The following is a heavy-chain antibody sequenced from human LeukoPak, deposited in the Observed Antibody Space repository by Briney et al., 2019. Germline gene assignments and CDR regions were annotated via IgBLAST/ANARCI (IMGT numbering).Heavy chain of an antibody. CDR1: GFTFSSNA. CDR3: AKLFVVGAASGY. Sequence: GGSLRLSCADSGFTFSSNAMIWVRQAPGEGLEWVSAISGSGGNTFYADSVKGRFTISRDNSKNTLYLQMNSLRAGDTAVYYCAKLFVVGAASGYWGQGTLVTVSS. CDR2: ISGSGGNT. V-gene: IGHV3-23*01. J-gene: IGHJ4*02. D-gene: IGHD1-26*01.